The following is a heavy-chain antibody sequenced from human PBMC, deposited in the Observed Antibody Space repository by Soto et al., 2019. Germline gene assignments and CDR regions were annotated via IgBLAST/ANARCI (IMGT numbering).Heavy chain of an antibody. CDR1: GGTFSGYA. CDR3: ARDGRVWSGYYRRDWFDP. D-gene: IGHD3-3*01. V-gene: IGHV1-69*13. J-gene: IGHJ5*02. Sequence: ASVKVSCKASGGTFSGYAISWVRQAPGQGLEWMGGIIPIFGTANYAQKFQGRVTITADESTSTAYMELSSLRAEDTAVYYCARDGRVWSGYYRRDWFDPWGQGTLVTVSS. CDR2: IIPIFGTA.